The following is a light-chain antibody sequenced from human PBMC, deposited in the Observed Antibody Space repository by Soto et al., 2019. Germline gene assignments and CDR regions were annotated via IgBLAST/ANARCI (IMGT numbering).Light chain of an antibody. CDR2: EVS. CDR1: SSAVGSFIR. V-gene: IGLV2-18*02. Sequence: QSALTQPPSVSGSPGQSVAISCTGNSSAVGSFIRVSWYQQPPGAAPKLMIYEVSNRPSGVLDRFSGSKSGNTASLTFSGLQAEDEADYYCNSYTGSSTYVFGTGTKVTVL. CDR3: NSYTGSSTYV. J-gene: IGLJ1*01.